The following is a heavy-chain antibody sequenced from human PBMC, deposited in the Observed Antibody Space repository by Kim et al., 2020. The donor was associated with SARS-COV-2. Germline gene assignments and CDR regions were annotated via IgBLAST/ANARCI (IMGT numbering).Heavy chain of an antibody. CDR3: SREVYCSGGSCHDNYYAMDV. CDR2: IIPFFKRP. J-gene: IGHJ6*02. CDR1: GGTFSNYA. Sequence: ASVKVSCKASGGTFSNYAISWVRQAPGQGPEWMGGIIPFFKRPNYAQKFQGRLTIIADESTTTVYMELTSLTSQDTAVYYCSREVYCSGGSCHDNYYAMDVLGQGTTVTV. V-gene: IGHV1-69*13. D-gene: IGHD2-15*01.